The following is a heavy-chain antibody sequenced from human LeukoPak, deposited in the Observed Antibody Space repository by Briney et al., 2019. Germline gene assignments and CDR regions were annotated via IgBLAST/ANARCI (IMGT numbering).Heavy chain of an antibody. CDR3: ARENWGSGDY. J-gene: IGHJ4*02. V-gene: IGHV5-51*01. Sequence: GESLKISCKSSGDIFSSYWIGWVRQVPGKGLEWMGIIYPGDSNIKYSPSFEGQVTISTDEAINTVYLQWSSLKASDTAIYYCARENWGSGDYWGQGTLVTVFS. D-gene: IGHD7-27*01. CDR1: GDIFSSYW. CDR2: IYPGDSNI.